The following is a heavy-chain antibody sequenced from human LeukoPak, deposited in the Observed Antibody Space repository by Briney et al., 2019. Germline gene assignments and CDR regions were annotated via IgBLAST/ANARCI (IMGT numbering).Heavy chain of an antibody. J-gene: IGHJ5*02. CDR2: IYYSGST. V-gene: IGHV4-61*01. Sequence: SETLSLTCTVSGGSVSSGSYYWSWIRRPPGKGLEWIGYIYYSGSTNYNPSLKSRVTISVDTSKNQFSLKLSSVTAADTAVYYCARVVGRAVRYYDFWSGRGAWGQGTLVTVSS. CDR3: ARVVGRAVRYYDFWSGRGA. D-gene: IGHD3-3*01. CDR1: GGSVSSGSYY.